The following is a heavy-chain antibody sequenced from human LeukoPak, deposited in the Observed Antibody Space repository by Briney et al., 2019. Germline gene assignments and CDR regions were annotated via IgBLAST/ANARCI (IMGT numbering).Heavy chain of an antibody. J-gene: IGHJ6*03. CDR1: GGSISSYY. CDR3: AGGYYYGSGSYSYMDV. Sequence: PSETLSLTCTVSGGSISSYYWNWIRQPAGKGLEWIGRIHTSGSTNYNPSLKSRVTMSVDTSKNQFSLKLSSVTAADTAVYYCAGGYYYGSGSYSYMDVWGKGTTVTISS. CDR2: IHTSGST. V-gene: IGHV4-4*07. D-gene: IGHD3-10*01.